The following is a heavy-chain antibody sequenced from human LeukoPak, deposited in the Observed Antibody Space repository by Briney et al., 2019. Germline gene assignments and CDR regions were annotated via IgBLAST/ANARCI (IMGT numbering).Heavy chain of an antibody. J-gene: IGHJ2*01. CDR1: GGSISSSSYY. CDR3: ARQRVYRGVTPIYWYFDL. CDR2: IYYSGST. Sequence: PSETLSLTCTVSGGSISSSSYYWGWIRQPPGKGLEWIGSIYYSGSTYYNPSLKSRVTISVDTSKNQFSLKLSSVTAADTAVYYCARQRVYRGVTPIYWYFDLWGRGTLVTVSS. V-gene: IGHV4-39*01. D-gene: IGHD2-21*02.